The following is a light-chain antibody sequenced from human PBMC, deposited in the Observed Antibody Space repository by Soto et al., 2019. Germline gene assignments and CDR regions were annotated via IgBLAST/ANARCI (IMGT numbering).Light chain of an antibody. J-gene: IGKJ4*01. Sequence: DIQLTQSPSFLSASAGDRVTITCRASQGIGIYLAWYQQKPGKAPKLLVYAASTLQSGVPSRFSGSGSGTEFTLTITSLQPEDFATYYCQQLNGYPLSFGGGTKVDIK. CDR3: QQLNGYPLS. CDR2: AAS. CDR1: QGIGIY. V-gene: IGKV1-9*01.